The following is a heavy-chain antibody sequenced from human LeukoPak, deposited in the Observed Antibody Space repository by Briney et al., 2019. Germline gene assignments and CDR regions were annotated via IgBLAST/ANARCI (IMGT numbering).Heavy chain of an antibody. J-gene: IGHJ4*02. CDR3: AREGKLTGYFGGLGFNY. Sequence: SETLSLTCTVSGDSFSSVTDYWAWLRQPPGKGLEWIASGDYSGGTYYNPSLESRVAISADMSKNQFSLKLSSVTAADTAVYYCAREGKLTGYFGGLGFNYWGQGILVTVSS. D-gene: IGHD6-19*01. CDR2: GDYSGGT. CDR1: GDSFSSVTDY. V-gene: IGHV4-39*07.